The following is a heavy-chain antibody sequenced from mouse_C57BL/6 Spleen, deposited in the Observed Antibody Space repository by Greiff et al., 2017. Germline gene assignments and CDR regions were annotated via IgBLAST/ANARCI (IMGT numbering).Heavy chain of an antibody. CDR1: GYTFTSYW. CDR3: ARDYGSSDYAMDY. Sequence: QVQLKQPGAELVRPGSSVKLSCKASGYTFTSYWLDWVKQRPGQGLEWIGNIYPSDSETHYNQKFKDKATLTVDKSSSTAYMQLSSLTSEDSAVYYCARDYGSSDYAMDYWGQGTSVTVSS. CDR2: IYPSDSET. J-gene: IGHJ4*01. D-gene: IGHD1-1*01. V-gene: IGHV1-61*01.